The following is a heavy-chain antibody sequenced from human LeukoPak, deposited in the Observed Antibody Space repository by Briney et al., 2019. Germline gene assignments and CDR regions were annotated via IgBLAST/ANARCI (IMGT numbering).Heavy chain of an antibody. V-gene: IGHV3-23*01. J-gene: IGHJ4*02. CDR3: AKGAGYSSNWNFDY. CDR2: ISGSGDST. D-gene: IGHD6-13*01. CDR1: GFTFSSYA. Sequence: GGSLRLSCAASGFTFSSYAMSWVRQAPGKGLEWVSTISGSGDSTYYADSVKGRFTISRDNSKNTLYLQMNSLRLEDTAGYYCAKGAGYSSNWNFDYWGQGTLVTVSS.